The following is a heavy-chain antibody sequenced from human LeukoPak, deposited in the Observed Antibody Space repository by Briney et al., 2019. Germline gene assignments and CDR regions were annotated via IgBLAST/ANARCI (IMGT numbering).Heavy chain of an antibody. CDR2: INWSSGNI. Sequence: GRSLRLSCAASGFTFDDYAMHWVRQAPGKGLEWDSGINWSSGNIGYADSVKGRFTISRDNAKNSLYLQMNSLRAEGTALYYCAKDLVRGVTYYFGMDVWGQGTTVTVSS. V-gene: IGHV3-9*01. D-gene: IGHD3-10*01. CDR3: AKDLVRGVTYYFGMDV. J-gene: IGHJ6*02. CDR1: GFTFDDYA.